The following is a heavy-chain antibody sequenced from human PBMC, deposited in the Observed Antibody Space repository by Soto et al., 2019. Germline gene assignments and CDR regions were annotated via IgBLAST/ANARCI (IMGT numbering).Heavy chain of an antibody. CDR2: ISDDGRSK. Sequence: GGSLRLSCAASGFTFRSYAMHWVRQAPGKGLEWVALISDDGRSKYYGDSVQGRFTISRDNSKNTLYLDMNSLRTEDTAVYYCARVRGLKLYYDGDDYWGQGTLVTVSS. V-gene: IGHV3-30-3*01. CDR3: ARVRGLKLYYDGDDY. CDR1: GFTFRSYA. J-gene: IGHJ4*02. D-gene: IGHD3-3*01.